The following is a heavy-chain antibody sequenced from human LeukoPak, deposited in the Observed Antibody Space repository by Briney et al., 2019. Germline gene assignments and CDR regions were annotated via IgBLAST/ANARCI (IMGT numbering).Heavy chain of an antibody. CDR2: VNTDGSST. D-gene: IGHD3-16*01. V-gene: IGHV3-74*01. CDR1: GFTFSNNY. Sequence: GGSLRLSCAASGFTFSNNYMHWVRQAPGKGLVWVSRVNTDGSSTNYADSVKGRFTISRDNAKNTLYLQMNSLRAEDTAVYYCARGYSYAHDYWGQGTLVTVSS. CDR3: ARGYSYAHDY. J-gene: IGHJ4*02.